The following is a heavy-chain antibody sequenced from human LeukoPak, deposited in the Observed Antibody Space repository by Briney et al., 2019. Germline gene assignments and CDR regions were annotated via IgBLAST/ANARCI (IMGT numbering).Heavy chain of an antibody. J-gene: IGHJ4*02. CDR2: IRYDGSNK. CDR3: AKDRVYGDYYFDY. Sequence: PGGSLRLSCAASGFTFSSYGMQWVRQATGKGREWVAFIRYDGSNKYYADSVKGRFTISRDNSKNTLYLQMNSLRAEDTAVYYCAKDRVYGDYYFDYWGQGTLVTVSS. D-gene: IGHD4-17*01. V-gene: IGHV3-30*02. CDR1: GFTFSSYG.